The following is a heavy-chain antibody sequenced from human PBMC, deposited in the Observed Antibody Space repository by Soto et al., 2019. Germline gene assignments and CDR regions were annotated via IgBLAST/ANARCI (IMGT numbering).Heavy chain of an antibody. J-gene: IGHJ4*02. CDR3: ARDGSSYGSFDC. D-gene: IGHD5-18*01. Sequence: RRLSCAASGFTFSSYGMHWVRQAPGKGLEWVAVIWYDGSNKYYADSVKGRFTISRDNSKNTLYLQMNSLRAEDTAVYYCARDGSSYGSFDCWGQGTLVTVS. CDR2: IWYDGSNK. V-gene: IGHV3-33*01. CDR1: GFTFSSYG.